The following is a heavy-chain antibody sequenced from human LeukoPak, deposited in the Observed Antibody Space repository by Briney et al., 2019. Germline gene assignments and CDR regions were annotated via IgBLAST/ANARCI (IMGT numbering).Heavy chain of an antibody. CDR2: ISSSSSYI. CDR1: GFTFSSYS. J-gene: IGHJ4*02. CDR3: AKAIRGGSGWPLDY. D-gene: IGHD6-19*01. V-gene: IGHV3-21*04. Sequence: GGSLRLSCAASGFTFSSYSMDWVRQAPGKGLEWVSSISSSSSYIYYADSVKGRFTISRDNAKNSLYLQMNSLRAEDTALYYCAKAIRGGSGWPLDYWGQGTLVTVSS.